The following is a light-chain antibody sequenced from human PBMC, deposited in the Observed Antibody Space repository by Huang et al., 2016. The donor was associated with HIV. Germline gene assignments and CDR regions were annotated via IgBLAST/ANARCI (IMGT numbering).Light chain of an antibody. Sequence: DIQLTQFPSSLSASVGDGITITCRASENIVYSLSWFRQRPGRAPEALIYAASRLHAGVPSKFRATGSGTNFTLSIDGLGPEDFATYYCQQSRSLPRTYGGGTKVDI. CDR3: QQSRSLPRT. J-gene: IGKJ4*01. V-gene: IGKV1-39*01. CDR1: ENIVYS. CDR2: AAS.